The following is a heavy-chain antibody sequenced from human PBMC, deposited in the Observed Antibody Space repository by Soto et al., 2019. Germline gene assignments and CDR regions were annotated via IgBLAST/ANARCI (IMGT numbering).Heavy chain of an antibody. Sequence: PGGSLRLSCAASGFTFSDYYMSWIRQAPGKGLEWVSYISSSGSTIYYADSVKGRFTISRDNAKNSLYLQMNSLRAEDTAVYYCARRTYCGGDCYTPGAFDIWGQGTMVTVSS. J-gene: IGHJ3*02. CDR2: ISSSGSTI. CDR1: GFTFSDYY. V-gene: IGHV3-11*01. CDR3: ARRTYCGGDCYTPGAFDI. D-gene: IGHD2-21*02.